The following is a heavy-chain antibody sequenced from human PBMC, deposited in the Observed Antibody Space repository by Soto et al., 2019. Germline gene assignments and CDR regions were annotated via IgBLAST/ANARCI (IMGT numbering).Heavy chain of an antibody. V-gene: IGHV4-31*11. D-gene: IGHD1-1*01. CDR2: IDYSGST. J-gene: IGHJ5*02. Sequence: QVQLQESGPGRVKPSQTLSLSCAVSGRSISSGTHYWSWIRQLPGKDLEWIGYIDYSGSTDYNPSLTSRVTISVHTSKNQFSLMLTAVTAADTAVYYCARTLKWNDLTWFDPWGQGTLVTVSS. CDR3: ARTLKWNDLTWFDP. CDR1: GRSISSGTHY.